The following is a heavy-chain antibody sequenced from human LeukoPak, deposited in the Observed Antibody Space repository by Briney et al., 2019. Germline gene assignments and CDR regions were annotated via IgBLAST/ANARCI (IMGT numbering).Heavy chain of an antibody. CDR2: IIPIFGTA. Sequence: ASVKVSSKASGGTFSSYAISWVRQAPGQGLEWMGGIIPIFGTANYAQKFQGRVTITADESTSTAYMELSSLRSEDTAVYYCARDGGYNLRAFDIWGQGTMVTVSS. CDR1: GGTFSSYA. V-gene: IGHV1-69*13. J-gene: IGHJ3*02. D-gene: IGHD5-24*01. CDR3: ARDGGYNLRAFDI.